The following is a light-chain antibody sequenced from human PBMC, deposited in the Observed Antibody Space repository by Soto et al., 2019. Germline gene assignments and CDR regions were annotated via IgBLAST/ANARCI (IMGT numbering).Light chain of an antibody. CDR2: GAS. CDR1: QSVSSSY. CDR3: QQYGSSPTWT. J-gene: IGKJ1*01. V-gene: IGKV3-20*01. Sequence: EIVLTQSPGSLSLSPGERATLSCRASQSVSSSYLAWYQQKPGQAPRLLIYGASSRATGIPDRFSGSGSGTDFTLTISRLEPXDFAVYYCQQYGSSPTWTFGQGTKVDI.